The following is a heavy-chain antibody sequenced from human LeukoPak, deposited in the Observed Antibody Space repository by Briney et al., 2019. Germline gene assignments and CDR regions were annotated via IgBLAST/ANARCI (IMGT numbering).Heavy chain of an antibody. CDR3: ARAGQSDY. Sequence: PGGSLRLSCAASGFTFSDYYMNWIRQAPGKELEWVSSISGGSRTINYADSVKGRFTTSRDNAKNSLFLQVNSLRAEDTAVYYCARAGQSDYWGQRTLVTVSS. V-gene: IGHV3-11*01. J-gene: IGHJ4*02. CDR2: ISGGSRTI. CDR1: GFTFSDYY.